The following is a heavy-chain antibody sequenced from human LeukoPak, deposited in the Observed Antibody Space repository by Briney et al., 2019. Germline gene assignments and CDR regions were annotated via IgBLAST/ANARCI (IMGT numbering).Heavy chain of an antibody. CDR1: GFIFSDYG. D-gene: IGHD4-11*01. Sequence: GGSLRLSCAVSGFIFSDYGMHWVRQAPGKGLEWVAFIRFDGRSEDYADSVKGRFTVSRDDSKNTLYLQMSSLRSEDTAVYRCAKDKEGTVTTGALDIWGQGTMVTVSS. CDR3: AKDKEGTVTTGALDI. V-gene: IGHV3-30*02. J-gene: IGHJ3*02. CDR2: IRFDGRSE.